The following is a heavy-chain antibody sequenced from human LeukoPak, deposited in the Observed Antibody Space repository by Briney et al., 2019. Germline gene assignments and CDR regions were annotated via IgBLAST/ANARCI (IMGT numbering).Heavy chain of an antibody. D-gene: IGHD6-25*01. CDR1: GGSISSYY. Sequence: SETLSLTCTVSGGSISSYYWSWIRQPPGKGLEWIGYIYYSGSTNYNPSLKSRVTISVDTSKNQFSLKLSSVTAADTAVYYCAKQGGGFWYFDLWGRGTLVTVSS. V-gene: IGHV4-59*08. CDR3: AKQGGGFWYFDL. J-gene: IGHJ2*01. CDR2: IYYSGST.